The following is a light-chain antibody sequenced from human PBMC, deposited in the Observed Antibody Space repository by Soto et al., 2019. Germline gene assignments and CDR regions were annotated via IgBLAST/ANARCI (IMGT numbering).Light chain of an antibody. Sequence: QSALTQPPSASGSPGQSVTISCTGTSSDVGGYKYVSWYRQHPGKAPKLMIYEVNKRPSGVPDRFSGSKSGNTASLTVSGLQAEDEADYYCSSYAGSNNVYVFGTGTKLTVL. CDR3: SSYAGSNNVYV. CDR1: SSDVGGYKY. V-gene: IGLV2-8*01. J-gene: IGLJ1*01. CDR2: EVN.